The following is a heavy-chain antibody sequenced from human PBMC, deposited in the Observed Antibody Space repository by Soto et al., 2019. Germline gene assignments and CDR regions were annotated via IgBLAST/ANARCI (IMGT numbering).Heavy chain of an antibody. V-gene: IGHV4-34*01. D-gene: IGHD6-19*01. CDR1: GGSFSGYY. CDR3: ARGVGSGWSYYYYHYGMDV. J-gene: IGHJ6*02. CDR2: INLSGST. Sequence: SETLSLTCAVYGGSFSGYYWSWIRQPPGKGLEWIGEINLSGSTNYNPSLKSRVTISVVTSKNQFSLKLSSVTAADTAVYYCARGVGSGWSYYYYHYGMDVWGQGTTVTVSS.